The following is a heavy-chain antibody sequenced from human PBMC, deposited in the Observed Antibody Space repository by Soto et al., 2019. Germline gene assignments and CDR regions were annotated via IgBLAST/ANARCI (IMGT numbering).Heavy chain of an antibody. J-gene: IGHJ6*02. Sequence: ASVKVSCKASGYTFTSYGISWVRQAPGQGLEWMGWISAYNGNTNYAQKPQGRVTMTTDTSTSTAYMELRSLRSDDTAVYYCARDVDIVATIAPYYYYGMDVWGQGTTVTVSS. V-gene: IGHV1-18*01. CDR1: GYTFTSYG. CDR2: ISAYNGNT. D-gene: IGHD5-12*01. CDR3: ARDVDIVATIAPYYYYGMDV.